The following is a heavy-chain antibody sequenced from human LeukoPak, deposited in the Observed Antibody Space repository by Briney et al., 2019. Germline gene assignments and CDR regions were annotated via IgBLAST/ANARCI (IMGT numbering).Heavy chain of an antibody. J-gene: IGHJ2*01. D-gene: IGHD7-27*01. Sequence: EAGGSLRLSCTASGFRFSNYAMNWVRQAPGKGLEWVSVISGGGSSTNYADSVKGRFTISRENSKNTLYLQMNSLRAEDTAVYYCARALSGDQVRSWYFDLWGRGTLVTVSS. CDR3: ARALSGDQVRSWYFDL. CDR1: GFRFSNYA. CDR2: ISGGGSST. V-gene: IGHV3-23*01.